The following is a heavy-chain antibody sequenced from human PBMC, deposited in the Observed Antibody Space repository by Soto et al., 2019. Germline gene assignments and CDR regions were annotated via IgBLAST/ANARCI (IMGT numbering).Heavy chain of an antibody. J-gene: IGHJ4*02. D-gene: IGHD6-13*01. Sequence: GGSLRLSCAASGFTFSSYGMHWVRQAPGKGLEWVAVIWYAGSNKYYADSVKGRFTISRDNSKNTLYLQMNSLRAEDTAVYYCAAAAGTDTGDYWGQGTLVTVSS. CDR1: GFTFSSYG. V-gene: IGHV3-33*01. CDR3: AAAAGTDTGDY. CDR2: IWYAGSNK.